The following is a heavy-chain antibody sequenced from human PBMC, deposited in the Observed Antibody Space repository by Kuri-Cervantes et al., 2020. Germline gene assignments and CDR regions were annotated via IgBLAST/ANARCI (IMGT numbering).Heavy chain of an antibody. CDR2: INHSGST. Sequence: SETLSLTCAVYGGSFSGYYWSWIRQPPGKGLEWIGEINHSGSTSYNPSLKSRVTISVDTSKNQFSLKLSSVTAADTAVYYCARAEYYDFFGGPGRANWFDPWGQGTLVTVSS. D-gene: IGHD3-3*01. V-gene: IGHV4-34*01. CDR3: ARAEYYDFFGGPGRANWFDP. J-gene: IGHJ5*02. CDR1: GGSFSGYY.